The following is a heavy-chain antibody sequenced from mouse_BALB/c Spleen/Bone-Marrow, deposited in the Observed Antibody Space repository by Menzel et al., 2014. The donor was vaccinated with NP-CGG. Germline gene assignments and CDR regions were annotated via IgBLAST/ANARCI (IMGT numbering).Heavy chain of an antibody. V-gene: IGHV14-3*02. D-gene: IGHD2-4*01. J-gene: IGHJ3*01. Sequence: EVMLVESGADLVKPGASVKLSCTASGFSIQDTYMHWVKQRPEQGLEWIGRIDPANGNTKYDPKFQGKATITADTSSNTAYLQLSSLTSEDTAVYYCAVYDYEGFAYWGQGTLVTVSA. CDR3: AVYDYEGFAY. CDR1: GFSIQDTY. CDR2: IDPANGNT.